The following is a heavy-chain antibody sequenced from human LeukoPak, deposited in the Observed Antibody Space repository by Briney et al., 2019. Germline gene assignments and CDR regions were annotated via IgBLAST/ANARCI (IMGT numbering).Heavy chain of an antibody. D-gene: IGHD1-26*01. CDR2: IYTSGST. CDR1: GGSISSYY. J-gene: IGHJ4*02. V-gene: IGHV4-4*07. CDR3: ARDQVGTTLDYFDY. Sequence: PSETLSLTCSVSGGSISSYYWSWIRQPAGKGLEWIVRIYTSGSTNYNPSLRSRVTMSVETSKNQFSLKLSSVTAADTAVYYCARDQVGTTLDYFDYWGQGTLVTVSS.